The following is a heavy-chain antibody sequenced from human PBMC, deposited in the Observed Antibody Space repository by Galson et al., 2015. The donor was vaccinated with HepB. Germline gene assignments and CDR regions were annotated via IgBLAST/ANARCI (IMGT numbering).Heavy chain of an antibody. CDR1: GYSFTSSW. Sequence: QSGAEVKKPGESLKISRKGSGYSFTSSWIGWVRQMPGKGLEWMGIMYPGDSDTRYSPSFQGQVTISADKSISTAYLQWSSLKTSDTAIYYCARPATSNGWYYFDYGGQGTLVTVSS. CDR2: MYPGDSDT. J-gene: IGHJ4*02. V-gene: IGHV5-51*01. D-gene: IGHD6-19*01. CDR3: ARPATSNGWYYFDY.